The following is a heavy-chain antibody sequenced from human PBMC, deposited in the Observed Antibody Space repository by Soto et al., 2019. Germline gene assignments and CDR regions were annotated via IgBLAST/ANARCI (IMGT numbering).Heavy chain of an antibody. CDR3: ARATPYYDILTGLDY. CDR2: IIPIFGTA. J-gene: IGHJ4*02. Sequence: GAXVKVSCKASGGTFSSYAISWVRQAPGQGLEWMGGIIPIFGTANYAQKFQGRVTITADESTSTAYMELSSLRSEDTAVYYCARATPYYDILTGLDYWGQGTLVTVSS. CDR1: GGTFSSYA. D-gene: IGHD3-9*01. V-gene: IGHV1-69*13.